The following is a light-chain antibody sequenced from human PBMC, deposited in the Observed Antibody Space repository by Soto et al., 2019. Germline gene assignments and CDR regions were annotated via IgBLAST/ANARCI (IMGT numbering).Light chain of an antibody. J-gene: IGKJ4*01. V-gene: IGKV3-15*01. Sequence: EIVMTQSPATLSVSPGERATLSCRASQSVSSNLAWYQQKPGQAPRLLIYGASTRATGIPARFSGSGSGTEFTLTISSLHSEDFAFYYCQQYNNWPPLTFGGGTQVEIK. CDR2: GAS. CDR1: QSVSSN. CDR3: QQYNNWPPLT.